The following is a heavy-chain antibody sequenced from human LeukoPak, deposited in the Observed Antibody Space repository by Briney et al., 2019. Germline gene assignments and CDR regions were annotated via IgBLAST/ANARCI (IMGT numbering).Heavy chain of an antibody. V-gene: IGHV4-59*02. J-gene: IGHJ5*02. CDR1: GLRVSANY. CDR2: VYHTGST. D-gene: IGHD6-19*01. Sequence: GSLRLSCAVSGLRVSANYMNWIRQPPGKELEWIGYVYHTGSTNYNPSLKSRVTISVDTSKNEFSLKMTSVTAADTAVYYCARGFASGWYSRYDPWGQGTLVTVSS. CDR3: ARGFASGWYSRYDP.